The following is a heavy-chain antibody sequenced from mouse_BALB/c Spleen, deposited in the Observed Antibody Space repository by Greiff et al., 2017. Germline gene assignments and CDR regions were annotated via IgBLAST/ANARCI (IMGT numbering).Heavy chain of an antibody. CDR3: ARGITTVVDYYAMDY. CDR2: IDPANGNT. V-gene: IGHV14-3*02. CDR1: GFNIKDTY. D-gene: IGHD1-1*01. J-gene: IGHJ4*01. Sequence: VQLQQSGAELVKPGASVKLSCTASGFNIKDTYMHWVKQRPEQGLEWIGRIDPANGNTKYDPKFQGKATITADTSSNTAYLQLSSLTSEDTAVYYCARGITTVVDYYAMDYWGQGTSVTVSS.